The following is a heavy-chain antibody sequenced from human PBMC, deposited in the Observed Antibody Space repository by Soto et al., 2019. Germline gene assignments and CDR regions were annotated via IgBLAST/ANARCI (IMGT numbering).Heavy chain of an antibody. CDR2: ISYDGNNK. V-gene: IGHV3-30*18. Sequence: QVQLVESGGGVVQPGRSLRLSCAASGFTFSDYGMHWVRQAPGRGLEWVTLISYDGNNKYYADSVKGRFTISRDNSKNTLYLQMNSLRPEDTAVYYCAKQAVAFVYFFDYWGQGTLVTVSS. D-gene: IGHD6-19*01. CDR3: AKQAVAFVYFFDY. CDR1: GFTFSDYG. J-gene: IGHJ4*02.